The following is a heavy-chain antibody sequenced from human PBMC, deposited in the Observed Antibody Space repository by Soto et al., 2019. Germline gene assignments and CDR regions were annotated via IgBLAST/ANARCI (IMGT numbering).Heavy chain of an antibody. CDR1: GFTFNNYW. CDR3: ARDETPYINRCWYDSQQPCYYDSNDY. CDR2: INQDESQK. Sequence: GGSLRLSCSVSGFTFNNYWMTWVRQAPGKGLEWVANINQDESQKYYADSVKGRFVISRDNIKNSLYLQMNSLRVEDSAIYYCARDETPYINRCWYDSQQPCYYDSNDYWGQGA. D-gene: IGHD3-22*01. J-gene: IGHJ4*02. V-gene: IGHV3-7*04.